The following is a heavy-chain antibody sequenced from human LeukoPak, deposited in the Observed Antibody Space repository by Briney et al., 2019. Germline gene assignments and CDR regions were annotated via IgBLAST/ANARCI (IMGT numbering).Heavy chain of an antibody. CDR3: ARDGVDTAISYGMDV. CDR2: IIPIFGTA. CDR1: GGTFSSYA. D-gene: IGHD5-18*01. J-gene: IGHJ6*02. V-gene: IGHV1-69*13. Sequence: SVKVSCKASGGTFSSYAISWVRQAPGQGLEWMGGIIPIFGTANYAQKFQGRVTITADESTSTAYMELSSLRSEDTAVYYCARDGVDTAISYGMDVWGQGTTVTVSS.